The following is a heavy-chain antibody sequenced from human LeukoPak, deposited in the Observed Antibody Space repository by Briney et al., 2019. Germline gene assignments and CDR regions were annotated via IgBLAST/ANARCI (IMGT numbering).Heavy chain of an antibody. CDR3: ARGGRDGYNPAVDY. V-gene: IGHV1-69*02. Sequence: SVKVSCKASGGTFSSYTISWVRQAPGQGLEWMGRIIPILGVASYAQKFQGRVTITTDKSTSTAYMELSSLRSEDTAVYYCARGGRDGYNPAVDYWGQGTLVTVSS. J-gene: IGHJ4*02. CDR1: GGTFSSYT. CDR2: IIPILGVA. D-gene: IGHD5-24*01.